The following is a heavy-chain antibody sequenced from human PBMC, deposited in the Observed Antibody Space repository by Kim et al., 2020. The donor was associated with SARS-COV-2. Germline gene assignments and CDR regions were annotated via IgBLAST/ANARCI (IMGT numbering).Heavy chain of an antibody. D-gene: IGHD3-10*01. V-gene: IGHV5-51*01. CDR3: ARSHYYGSEFDY. J-gene: IGHJ4*02. CDR2: IYPGDSDT. CDR1: GYTFTSYW. Sequence: GESLKISCKGSGYTFTSYWIGWVRQMPGKGLEWMGMIYPGDSDTRYSPSFQGQVTISADKSISSAYLQWSSLNASDTAMYYCARSHYYGSEFDYWGQGTLVTVSS.